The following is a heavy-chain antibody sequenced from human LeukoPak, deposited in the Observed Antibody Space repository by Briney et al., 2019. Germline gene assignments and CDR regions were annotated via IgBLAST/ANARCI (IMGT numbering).Heavy chain of an antibody. CDR1: GFTFSSYE. CDR2: ISSSGSTI. CDR3: ARRYGGNSLDY. V-gene: IGHV3-48*03. J-gene: IGHJ4*02. Sequence: PGGSLRLSCAASGFTFSSYEMNWVRQAPGKGLEGVSYISSSGSTIYYADSVKGRFTISRDNAKKSLYLQMSSLRVEDTAVYYCARRYGGNSLDYWGQGTLVTVSS. D-gene: IGHD4-23*01.